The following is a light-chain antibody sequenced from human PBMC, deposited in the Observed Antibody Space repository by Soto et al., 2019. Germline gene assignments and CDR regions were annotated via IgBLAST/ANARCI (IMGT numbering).Light chain of an antibody. CDR3: QKYSSVIT. CDR1: QGISNF. CDR2: AAS. J-gene: IGKJ5*01. V-gene: IGKV1-27*01. Sequence: DIPMTQSPSSLSASVGDRVTITCRASQGISNFLAWYQQKPGKVPKLLISAASTLQSGVPSRFSGSGSGTDFILTITSLQPEDVATYYCQKYSSVITFGEGTRLEIK.